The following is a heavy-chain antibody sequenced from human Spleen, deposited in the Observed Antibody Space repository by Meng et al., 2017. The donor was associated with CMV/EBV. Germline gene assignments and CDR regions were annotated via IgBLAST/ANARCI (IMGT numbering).Heavy chain of an antibody. D-gene: IGHD3-22*01. J-gene: IGHJ4*02. CDR2: ISGSGGRI. Sequence: FGSFAMNWVRQAPGKGLEWVSSISGSGGRIYYAGSVKGRFTISRDNSKNTLFLQMNGLSVDDTAVYYCAKAPGYYFDSSGYSKPADYWGQGTLVTVSS. CDR1: FGSFA. CDR3: AKAPGYYFDSSGYSKPADY. V-gene: IGHV3-23*01.